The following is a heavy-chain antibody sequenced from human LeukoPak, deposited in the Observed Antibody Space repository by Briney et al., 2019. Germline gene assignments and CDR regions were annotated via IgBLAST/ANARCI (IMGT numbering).Heavy chain of an antibody. CDR3: ARTKGHYDSSGYYY. D-gene: IGHD3-22*01. V-gene: IGHV3-33*01. CDR2: IWYDGSNK. J-gene: IGHJ4*02. CDR1: GFTFSSYG. Sequence: PGGSLRLSCAASGFTFSSYGMHWVRQAPGKGLEWVAVIWYDGSNKYYADSVKGRFTISRDNSKNTLYLQMNSLRAEDTAVYYCARTKGHYDSSGYYYWGQGTLVTVSS.